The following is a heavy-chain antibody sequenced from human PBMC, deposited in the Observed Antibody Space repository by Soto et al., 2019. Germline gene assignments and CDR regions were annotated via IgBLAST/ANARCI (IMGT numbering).Heavy chain of an antibody. J-gene: IGHJ4*02. V-gene: IGHV3-66*01. CDR1: GFTVSTKY. Sequence: EVQLVESGGGLVQPGGSLRLSCAASGFTVSTKYMSWVRQAPGKGLEWVSVIYSGGSTFYADSVRGRFTISRDNSTTTVNLLMNSLRAEDTAVYYCARDPWAADYWGQGTLVTVSS. CDR3: ARDPWAADY. D-gene: IGHD3-16*01. CDR2: IYSGGST.